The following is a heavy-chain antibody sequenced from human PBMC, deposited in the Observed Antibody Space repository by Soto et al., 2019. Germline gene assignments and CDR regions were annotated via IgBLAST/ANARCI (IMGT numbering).Heavy chain of an antibody. CDR1: GGTFSSYA. V-gene: IGHV1-69*13. J-gene: IGHJ6*02. Sequence: ASVKVSWKASGGTFSSYAISWGRKAPGQGLEWMGGILPILGTANYAQKFQGRGTIPAYESTSTGYRELSSLRSEDTAVYYCARDNARPDLVYYYGMDVWGQGTTVTVSS. D-gene: IGHD6-6*01. CDR2: ILPILGTA. CDR3: ARDNARPDLVYYYGMDV.